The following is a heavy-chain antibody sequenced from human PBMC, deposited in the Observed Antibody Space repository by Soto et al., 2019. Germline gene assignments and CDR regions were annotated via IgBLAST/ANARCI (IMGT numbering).Heavy chain of an antibody. D-gene: IGHD6-19*01. CDR3: ARDYSSGWYNPLGYYYYGMDV. J-gene: IGHJ6*02. V-gene: IGHV3-30-3*01. Sequence: GGSLRLSCAASGFTFSSYAMHWVRQAPGKGLEWVAVISYDGSNKYYADSVKGRFTISRDNSKNTLYLQMNSLRAEDTAVYYCARDYSSGWYNPLGYYYYGMDVWGQGTTVTVSS. CDR1: GFTFSSYA. CDR2: ISYDGSNK.